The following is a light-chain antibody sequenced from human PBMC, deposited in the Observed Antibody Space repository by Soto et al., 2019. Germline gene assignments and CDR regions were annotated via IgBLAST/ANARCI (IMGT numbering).Light chain of an antibody. J-gene: IGKJ4*01. CDR2: AAS. V-gene: IGKV1-27*01. CDR3: QNYNSAPL. CDR1: QGISNY. Sequence: DIPMTQSPSSLSASVGDRVTITCRASQGISNYLAWYQQKPGKVPKLLIYAASTLLSGVPSRFSGSGSGTDFTLTISSLQPEDVATYYCQNYNSAPLFGGGTRVEIK.